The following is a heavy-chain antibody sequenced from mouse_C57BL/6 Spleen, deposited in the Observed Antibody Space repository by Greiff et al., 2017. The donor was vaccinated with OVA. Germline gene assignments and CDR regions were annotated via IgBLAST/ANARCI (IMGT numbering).Heavy chain of an antibody. Sequence: QVQLKQPGAELVMPGASVTLSCKASGYTFTSYWLHWVKQRPGQGLEWIGEIDPSDSYTNYNPKFKGKSTLTVDKSSSTAYMQCSSLTSEDSAVYYCARGDYSNYVDYWGQGTTLTVSS. CDR2: IDPSDSYT. D-gene: IGHD2-5*01. V-gene: IGHV1-69*01. CDR1: GYTFTSYW. J-gene: IGHJ2*01. CDR3: ARGDYSNYVDY.